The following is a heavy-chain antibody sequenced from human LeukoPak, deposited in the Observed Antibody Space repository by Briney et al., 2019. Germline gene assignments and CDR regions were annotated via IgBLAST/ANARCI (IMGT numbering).Heavy chain of an antibody. CDR2: MSGSGGRS. D-gene: IGHD3-22*01. CDR1: GFTFSSYA. CDR3: AKWVYYDSSCYENHFDY. V-gene: IGHV3-23*01. Sequence: GGSLRLSCAASGFTFSSYAMVWVRQAPGQGLEWVSAMSGSGGRSHYADSVKGRFTISRDNSKTTLYLQMNSLRAEDTAVYYCAKWVYYDSSCYENHFDYWGQGTLVTVSS. J-gene: IGHJ4*02.